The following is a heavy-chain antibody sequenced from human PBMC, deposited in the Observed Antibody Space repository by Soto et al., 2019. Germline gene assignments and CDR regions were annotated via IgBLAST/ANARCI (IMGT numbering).Heavy chain of an antibody. CDR1: GGSISSSSYY. CDR3: ARLGVWGIDILTGSYDY. CDR2: IYYSGST. V-gene: IGHV4-39*01. D-gene: IGHD3-9*01. J-gene: IGHJ4*02. Sequence: QLQLQESGPGLVKPSETLSLTCTVSGGSISSSSYYWGWIRQPPGKGLEWIGSIYYSGSTYYNPSLKSRVTISVDTSKNQFSLKLSSVTAADTAVYYCARLGVWGIDILTGSYDYWGQGTLVTVSS.